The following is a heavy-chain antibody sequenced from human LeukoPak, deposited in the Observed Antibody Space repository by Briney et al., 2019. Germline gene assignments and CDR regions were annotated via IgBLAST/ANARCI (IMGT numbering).Heavy chain of an antibody. CDR2: IKRDGSEK. D-gene: IGHD5-18*01. J-gene: IGHJ1*01. V-gene: IGHV3-7*05. CDR3: ARHTA. Sequence: PGGSLRLSCAASGFIFSDYWMSWVRQAPGKGLEWVANIKRDGSEKYYVDSVKGRFTISRDNARNSLYLLLNSLRAEDTAVYYCARHTAWGQGTLVTLSS. CDR1: GFIFSDYW.